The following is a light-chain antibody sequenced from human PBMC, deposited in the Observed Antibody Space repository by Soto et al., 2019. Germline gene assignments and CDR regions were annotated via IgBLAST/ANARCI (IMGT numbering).Light chain of an antibody. CDR3: QQYSTYPLT. CDR2: KTS. J-gene: IGKJ4*01. V-gene: IGKV1-5*03. Sequence: DIQMTQSPASLSFSVGDIVTITCRASQSINNYLNWYLQRPGQAPKLLIYKTSSLESGVPSRFSGSGSGTEFTLTIRSLQPDDFATYYCQQYSTYPLTFGGGTKVDI. CDR1: QSINNY.